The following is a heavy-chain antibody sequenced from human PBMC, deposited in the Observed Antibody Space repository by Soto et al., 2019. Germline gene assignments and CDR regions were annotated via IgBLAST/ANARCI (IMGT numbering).Heavy chain of an antibody. CDR3: ERVAYCGGYCSNPYRS. V-gene: IGHV1-69*06. CDR1: GGTFSSYA. CDR2: IIPIFGTA. D-gene: IGHD2-21*02. J-gene: IGHJ4*02. Sequence: QVQLVQSGAEVKKPGSSVKVSCKASGGTFSSYAISWVRQAPGQGLEWLGGIIPIFGTANYAQKFQGRVTITADKATSEAYMELRSLRSDDTAVYYCERVAYCGGYCSNPYRSWGQGTLVTVSS.